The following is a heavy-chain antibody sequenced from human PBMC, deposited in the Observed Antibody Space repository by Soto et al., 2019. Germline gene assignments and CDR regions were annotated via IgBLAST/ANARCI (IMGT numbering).Heavy chain of an antibody. CDR2: ISYDGSNK. V-gene: IGHV3-30-3*01. D-gene: IGHD6-19*01. CDR1: GFTFSSYA. J-gene: IGHJ4*02. CDR3: AREEYRSGWYLVRTIDY. Sequence: GSLRLSCAASGFTFSSYAMHWVRQAPGKGLEWVAVISYDGSNKYYADSVKGRFTISRDNSKNTLYLQMNSLRAEDTAVYYCAREEYRSGWYLVRTIDYWGQGTLVTVSS.